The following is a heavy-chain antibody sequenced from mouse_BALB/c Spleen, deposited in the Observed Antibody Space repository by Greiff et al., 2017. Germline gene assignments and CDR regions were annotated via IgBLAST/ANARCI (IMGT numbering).Heavy chain of an antibody. J-gene: IGHJ3*01. V-gene: IGHV1S81*02. CDR2: INPSNGGT. CDR3: TRAKDYGPRFAY. Sequence: QVQLQQSGAELVKPGASVKLSCKASGYTFTSYYMYWVKQRPGQGLEWIGEINPSNGGTNFNEKFKSKATLTVDKSSSTAYMQLSSLTSEDSAVYYCTRAKDYGPRFAYWGQGTLVTVSA. D-gene: IGHD1-2*01. CDR1: GYTFTSYY.